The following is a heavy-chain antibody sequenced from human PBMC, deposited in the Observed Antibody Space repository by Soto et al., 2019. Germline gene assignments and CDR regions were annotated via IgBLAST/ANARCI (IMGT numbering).Heavy chain of an antibody. J-gene: IGHJ6*02. CDR3: ARGTASPPYYYYGMDV. D-gene: IGHD5-18*01. CDR1: GFTFNSYE. V-gene: IGHV3-30-3*01. Sequence: GGSLRLSCAASGFTFNSYEMNWVRQAPGKGLEWVAVISYDGSNKYYADSVKGRFTISRDNSKNTLYLQMNSLRAEDTAVYYCARGTASPPYYYYGMDVWGQGTTVTVSS. CDR2: ISYDGSNK.